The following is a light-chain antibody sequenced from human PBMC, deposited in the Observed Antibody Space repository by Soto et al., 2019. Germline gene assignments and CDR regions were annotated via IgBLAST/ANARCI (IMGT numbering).Light chain of an antibody. CDR2: DVS. V-gene: IGLV2-11*01. Sequence: QSALTQPRSVSGSPGQSVTISCTGTSSDVGGYNYVSWYQQHPGKAPKLMIFDVSKRPSGVPDRFSGSKSGNTASLTISGPQAEEEAEYYFLSLSSTHKRVFRRGTKLTVL. J-gene: IGLJ2*01. CDR3: LSLSSTHKRV. CDR1: SSDVGGYNY.